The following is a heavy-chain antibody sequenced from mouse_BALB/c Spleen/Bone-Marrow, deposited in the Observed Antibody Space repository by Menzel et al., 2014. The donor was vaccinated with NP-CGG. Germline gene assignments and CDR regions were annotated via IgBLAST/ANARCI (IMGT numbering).Heavy chain of an antibody. CDR3: TRRPLQANSYFDC. CDR1: GFTFSSYG. V-gene: IGHV5-6*01. Sequence: EVQRVESGGDLVKPGGSLKLSCVASGFTFSSYGMSWVRPTPDKRLEWVATISSGGSSTCYPASVKGRFTISRDNAKSTLYLQMSSLNSEDTAMYYCTRRPLQANSYFDCWGQGTTLTVSS. J-gene: IGHJ2*01. D-gene: IGHD3-2*02. CDR2: ISSGGSST.